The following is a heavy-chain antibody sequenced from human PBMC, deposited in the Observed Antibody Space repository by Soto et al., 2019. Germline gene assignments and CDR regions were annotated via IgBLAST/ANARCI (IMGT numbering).Heavy chain of an antibody. V-gene: IGHV1-18*01. CDR3: ARENLNSKSWFVCDQ. CDR2: ISAHNGNT. J-gene: IGHJ4*02. CDR1: GYTFINHG. Sequence: QVQLVQSGSEVKKPGASVKVSCKASGYTFINHGISWVRQAPGQGLEWMGWISAHNGNTRYAQKVQDRVTMTRDTSTTTVYLELRSLRSDDTAVYYCARENLNSKSWFVCDQWGQGTLVTVSS. D-gene: IGHD4-4*01.